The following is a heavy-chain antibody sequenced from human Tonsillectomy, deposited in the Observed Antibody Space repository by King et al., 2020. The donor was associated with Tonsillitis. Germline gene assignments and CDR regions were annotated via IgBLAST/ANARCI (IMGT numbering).Heavy chain of an antibody. Sequence: VQLVESGGGLVQPGRSLRLSCVASGIIFDDYAMHWVRQAPGKGLEWVSGMNWNGASIGYADSVKGRFTISRDNANNPLYLQMDSLTAEDTAFYYCAKGDSSWYHGSIDYWGQGILVTVSS. J-gene: IGHJ4*02. CDR2: MNWNGASI. CDR1: GIIFDDYA. V-gene: IGHV3-9*01. D-gene: IGHD6-13*01. CDR3: AKGDSSWYHGSIDY.